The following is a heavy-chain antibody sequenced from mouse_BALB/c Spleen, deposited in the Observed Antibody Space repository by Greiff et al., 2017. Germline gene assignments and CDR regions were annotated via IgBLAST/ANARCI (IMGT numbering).Heavy chain of an antibody. Sequence: EVKLMESGGGLVKPGGSLKLSCAASGFTFSSYAMSWVRQTPEKRLEWVASISSGGSTYYPDSVKGRFTISRDNARNILYLQMSSLRSEDTAMYYCAGDGELDYWGQGTTLTVSS. CDR3: AGDGELDY. CDR1: GFTFSSYA. D-gene: IGHD1-1*01. CDR2: ISSGGST. V-gene: IGHV5-6-5*01. J-gene: IGHJ2*01.